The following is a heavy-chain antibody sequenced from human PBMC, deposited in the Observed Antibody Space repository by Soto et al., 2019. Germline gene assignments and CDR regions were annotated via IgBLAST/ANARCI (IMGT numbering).Heavy chain of an antibody. V-gene: IGHV3-66*01. J-gene: IGHJ3*02. CDR1: GFTVSSNY. CDR2: IYSGGST. CDR3: ARGGCLRGQVDIFDAFDI. Sequence: EVQLVESGGGLVQPGGSLRLSCAASGFTVSSNYMSWVRQAPGKGLEWVSVIYSGGSTYYADSVKGRFTISRDNSKNKLYLQMHRVRAEDTAVYHGARGGCLRGQVDIFDAFDIWGQGTMVTVSS. D-gene: IGHD5-12*01.